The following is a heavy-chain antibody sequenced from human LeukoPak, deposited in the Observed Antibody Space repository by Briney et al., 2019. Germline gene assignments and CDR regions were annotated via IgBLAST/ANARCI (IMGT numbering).Heavy chain of an antibody. V-gene: IGHV4-61*08. CDR1: GGSISSGGYY. J-gene: IGHJ4*02. CDR2: IYYSGST. Sequence: SETLSLTCTVSGGSISSGGYYWSWIRQPPGKGLEWIGYIYYSGSTNYNPSLKSRVTISVDTSKNQFSLKLSSVTAADTAVYYCASDYYDSSGYYSYWGQGTLVTVSS. D-gene: IGHD3-22*01. CDR3: ASDYYDSSGYYSY.